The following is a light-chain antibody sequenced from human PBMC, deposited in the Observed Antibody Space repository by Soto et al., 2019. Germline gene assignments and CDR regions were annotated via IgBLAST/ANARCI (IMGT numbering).Light chain of an antibody. CDR1: QRMTNNF. CDR3: QQYGRSPFT. CDR2: SAS. J-gene: IGKJ2*01. Sequence: EIVLTQSPDTLSLSPGERVTLSCRASQRMTNNFLAWFQQKPGLAPRLLIHSASTRASGVPDRFTGGGSGTDFVLTISRVEPEDFAVYYCQQYGRSPFTFGQGTKLQIK. V-gene: IGKV3-20*01.